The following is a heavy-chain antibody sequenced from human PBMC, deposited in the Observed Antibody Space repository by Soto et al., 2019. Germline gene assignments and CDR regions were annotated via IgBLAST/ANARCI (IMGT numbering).Heavy chain of an antibody. Sequence: EVQLVESGGGLVQPGGSLKLSCAASGFTFSGSAMHWVRQASGKGLEWVGRIRSKANSYATAYAASVKGRFTISRDDSKNTAYLQMNSLKTEDTAVYYCTRRRYHDFWSGSLGFDPWGQGTLVTVSS. V-gene: IGHV3-73*02. J-gene: IGHJ5*02. CDR1: GFTFSGSA. CDR3: TRRRYHDFWSGSLGFDP. CDR2: IRSKANSYAT. D-gene: IGHD3-3*01.